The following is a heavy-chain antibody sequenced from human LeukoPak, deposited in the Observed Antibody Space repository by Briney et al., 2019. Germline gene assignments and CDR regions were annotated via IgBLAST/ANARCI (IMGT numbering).Heavy chain of an antibody. CDR2: IYYSGST. CDR1: GGSISSGGYY. D-gene: IGHD3-9*01. Sequence: SQTLSLTCTVSGGSISSGGYYWSWIRQHPGKGPEWIGYIYYSGSTYYNPSLKSRVTISVDTSKNQFSLKLSSVTAADTAVYYCARIYYDILTGYVTFDYWGQGTLVTVSS. V-gene: IGHV4-31*03. CDR3: ARIYYDILTGYVTFDY. J-gene: IGHJ4*02.